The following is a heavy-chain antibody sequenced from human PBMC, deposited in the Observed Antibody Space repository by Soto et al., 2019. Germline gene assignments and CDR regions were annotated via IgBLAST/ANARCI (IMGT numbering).Heavy chain of an antibody. CDR3: AKDRTTVTNHFDY. CDR1: GGTFSSYA. V-gene: IGHV1-69*13. CDR2: IIPIFGTA. J-gene: IGHJ4*02. D-gene: IGHD4-17*01. Sequence: ASVKVSCKASGGTFSSYAISWVRQAPGQGLEWMGGIIPIFGTANYAQKFQGRVTITADESTSTAYMELSSLRSEDTAVYYCAKDRTTVTNHFDYWGQGTLVTVSS.